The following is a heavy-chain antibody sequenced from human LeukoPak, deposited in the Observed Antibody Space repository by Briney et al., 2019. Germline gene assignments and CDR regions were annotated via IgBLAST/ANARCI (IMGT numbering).Heavy chain of an antibody. V-gene: IGHV4-38-2*01. CDR1: GYSISSGYY. CDR2: IYHSGST. D-gene: IGHD3-10*01. CDR3: ARVLWFGAYNFDY. J-gene: IGHJ4*02. Sequence: SETLSLTCAVSGYSISSGYYWGWIWQPPGKGLEWIGSIYHSGSTYYNPSLKSRVTISVDTSKNQFSLKLSSVTAADTAVYYCARVLWFGAYNFDYWGQGTLVTVSS.